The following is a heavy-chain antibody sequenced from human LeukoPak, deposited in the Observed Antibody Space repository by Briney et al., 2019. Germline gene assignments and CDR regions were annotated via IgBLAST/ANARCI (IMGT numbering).Heavy chain of an antibody. J-gene: IGHJ4*02. CDR3: AKDLSGDGYNWGIFDY. Sequence: GGSLRLSCAASGFTFDDYAMHWVRQAPGKGLEWVSVISADGGTTFYADSVKGRFTFSRDNNKNSLYLQMDSLRTEDTALYYCAKDLSGDGYNWGIFDYWGQGTLVTVSS. CDR2: ISADGGTT. D-gene: IGHD5-24*01. V-gene: IGHV3-43*02. CDR1: GFTFDDYA.